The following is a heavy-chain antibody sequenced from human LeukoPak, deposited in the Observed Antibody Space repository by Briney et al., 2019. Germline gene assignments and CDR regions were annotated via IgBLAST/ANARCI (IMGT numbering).Heavy chain of an antibody. CDR1: GFTFSSYG. D-gene: IGHD6-19*01. J-gene: IGHJ4*02. CDR2: ISYDGSNK. CDR3: AKLGGIAVAVSDY. Sequence: GGSLRLSCAASGFTFSSYGMHWVRQAPGKGLEWVAVISYDGSNKYYAGSVKGRFTISRDNSKNTLYLQMNSLRAEDTAVYYCAKLGGIAVAVSDYWGQGTLVTVPS. V-gene: IGHV3-30*18.